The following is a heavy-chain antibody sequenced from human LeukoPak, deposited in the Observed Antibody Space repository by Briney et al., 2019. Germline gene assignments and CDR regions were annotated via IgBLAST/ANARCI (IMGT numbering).Heavy chain of an antibody. CDR2: ISHSGST. CDR3: ARAWLLLSPFDY. J-gene: IGHJ4*02. D-gene: IGHD5-12*01. Sequence: SETLSLTCAVYGGSFSDYYWSWIRQPPGKGLERIGEISHSGSTNYNPSLKSRVTLSIDTSKNQFSLNLSSVTAADTAVYYCARAWLLLSPFDYWGQGTLVTVSS. V-gene: IGHV4-34*01. CDR1: GGSFSDYY.